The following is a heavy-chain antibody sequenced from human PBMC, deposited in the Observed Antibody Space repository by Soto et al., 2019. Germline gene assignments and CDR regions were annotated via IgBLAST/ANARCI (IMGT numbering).Heavy chain of an antibody. V-gene: IGHV3-9*01. CDR1: GFTFDDYA. CDR3: AKEGWADTVSYYYYMDV. J-gene: IGHJ6*03. D-gene: IGHD4-4*01. Sequence: DVQLVESGGGLVQPGRSLRLSCAASGFTFDDYAMHWVRQAPGKGLEWVSGISWNSGSIGYADSVKGRFTISRDNAKNSLYLQMNSLRAEDTALYYCAKEGWADTVSYYYYMDVWGKGTTVTVSS. CDR2: ISWNSGSI.